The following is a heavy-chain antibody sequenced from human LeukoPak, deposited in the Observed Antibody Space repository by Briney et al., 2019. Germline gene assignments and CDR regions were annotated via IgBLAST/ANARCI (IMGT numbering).Heavy chain of an antibody. V-gene: IGHV4-59*01. Sequence: SETLSLTCTVSGDSISSYYWIWIRQPPGKGLEWIGYIYYTGSTNYSPSLKSRVTISVDTSKNQFSLKLNSVTAADTAVYYCAFDPRGMYGMDVWGQGTTVTVSS. CDR1: GDSISSYY. J-gene: IGHJ6*02. CDR2: IYYTGST. D-gene: IGHD6-13*01. CDR3: AFDPRGMYGMDV.